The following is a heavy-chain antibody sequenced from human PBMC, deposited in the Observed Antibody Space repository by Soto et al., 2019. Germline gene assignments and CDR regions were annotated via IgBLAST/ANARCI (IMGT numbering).Heavy chain of an antibody. J-gene: IGHJ5*02. V-gene: IGHV3-11*01. Sequence: PGGSLRLSCAASGFIFSDYYMTWIRQAPGKGLEWVSYISSSGSSIYYADSVKGRFTISRDNAKNSLYLQMNSLRAEDTAVYYCARAVNWNEFDPWGQGTLVTVSS. CDR1: GFIFSDYY. D-gene: IGHD1-1*01. CDR3: ARAVNWNEFDP. CDR2: ISSSGSSI.